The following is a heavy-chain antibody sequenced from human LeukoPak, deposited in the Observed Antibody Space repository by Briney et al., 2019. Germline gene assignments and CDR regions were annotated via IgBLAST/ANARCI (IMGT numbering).Heavy chain of an antibody. V-gene: IGHV4-4*07. CDR1: GGSISSYY. CDR3: AREGPIYYYYGMDV. J-gene: IGHJ6*02. CDR2: IYTSGST. Sequence: PSETLSLTCTVSGGSISSYYWSWIRQPAGKGLEWIGRIYTSGSTNYNPSLKSRVTMSVDTSKNQFSLKLSSVTAADAAVYYCAREGPIYYYYGMDVWGQGTTVTVSS.